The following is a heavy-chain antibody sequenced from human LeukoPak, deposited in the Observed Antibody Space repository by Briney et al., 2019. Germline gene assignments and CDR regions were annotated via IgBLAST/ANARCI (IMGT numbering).Heavy chain of an antibody. D-gene: IGHD5-12*01. CDR1: GGSISSYY. J-gene: IGHJ4*02. CDR3: ARRRNGWWLPAGVDY. Sequence: SLETLSLTCTVSGGSISSYYWSWIRQPPGKGLEWIGEINHSGSTNYNPSLKSRVTISVDTSKNQFSLKLSSVTAADTAVYYCARRRNGWWLPAGVDYWGQGTLVTVSS. V-gene: IGHV4-34*01. CDR2: INHSGST.